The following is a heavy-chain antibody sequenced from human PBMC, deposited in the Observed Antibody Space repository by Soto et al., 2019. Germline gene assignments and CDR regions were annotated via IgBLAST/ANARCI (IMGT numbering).Heavy chain of an antibody. V-gene: IGHV3-11*05. CDR3: ARDRDTYGHGFFDY. CDR1: GFIFGDFY. Sequence: GGSLRLSCAASGFIFGDFYMTWIRQAPGKGLEWISEISGTTNYRNYADSVKGRYTVSRENAKNTLYLEMNSLRAEDTAVYFCARDRDTYGHGFFDYWGQGALVTVSS. J-gene: IGHJ4*02. CDR2: ISGTTNYR. D-gene: IGHD5-18*01.